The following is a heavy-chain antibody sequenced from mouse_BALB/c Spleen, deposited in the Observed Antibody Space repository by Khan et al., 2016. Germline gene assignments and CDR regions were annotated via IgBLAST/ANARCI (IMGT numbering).Heavy chain of an antibody. D-gene: IGHD1-2*01. CDR1: GYSITSGYY. Sequence: EVQLQESGPGLVKPSQSLSLTCSVTGYSITSGYYWNWIRQFPGNKLEWMGYISYDGSNNYNPSLKNRISITRDTSKNQFFLKLNSVTTEDTATYYCAREDYYGYYFDYLGQGTTLTVSS. V-gene: IGHV3-6*02. J-gene: IGHJ2*01. CDR3: AREDYYGYYFDY. CDR2: ISYDGSN.